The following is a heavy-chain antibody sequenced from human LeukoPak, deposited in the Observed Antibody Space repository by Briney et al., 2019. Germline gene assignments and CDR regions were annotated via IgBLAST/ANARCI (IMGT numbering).Heavy chain of an antibody. Sequence: ASVMVSCKASGYTFTGYYMHWVRQAPGQGLEWMGWINPNSGGTNYAQKFQGRVTITADKSTSTAYMELSSLRSEDTAVYYCAREGHRYYDSSGYKWWGQGTLVTVSS. V-gene: IGHV1-2*02. D-gene: IGHD3-22*01. CDR2: INPNSGGT. CDR1: GYTFTGYY. CDR3: AREGHRYYDSSGYKW. J-gene: IGHJ4*02.